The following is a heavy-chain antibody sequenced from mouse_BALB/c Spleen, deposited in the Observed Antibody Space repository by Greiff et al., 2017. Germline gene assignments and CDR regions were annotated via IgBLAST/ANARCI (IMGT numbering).Heavy chain of an antibody. CDR2: ISSGGSYT. V-gene: IGHV5-6-4*01. CDR1: GFTFSSYT. D-gene: IGHD1-1*01. CDR3: TRDDYYGSSGYAMDY. J-gene: IGHJ4*01. Sequence: DVKLVESGGGLVKPGGSLKLSCAASGFTFSSYTMSWVRQTPEKRLEWVATISSGGSYTYYPDSVKGRFTISRDNAKNTLYLQMSSLKSEDTAMYYCTRDDYYGSSGYAMDYWGQGTSVTVSS.